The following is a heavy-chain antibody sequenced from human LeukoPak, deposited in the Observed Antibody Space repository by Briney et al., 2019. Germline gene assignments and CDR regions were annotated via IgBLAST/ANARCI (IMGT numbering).Heavy chain of an antibody. D-gene: IGHD1-1*01. J-gene: IGHJ4*02. CDR2: IYWNDDD. Sequence: SGPTLVKPTETLTLTCTCSGFSVSSSGVAVGWIRQPPGKALEWLGHIYWNDDDRYSTPLRSRLTITRDTSENQVVLTMTNMDPVDTATYYCAHLTTSAYYYDYWGQGTLVTVSS. CDR1: GFSVSSSGVA. CDR3: AHLTTSAYYYDY. V-gene: IGHV2-5*01.